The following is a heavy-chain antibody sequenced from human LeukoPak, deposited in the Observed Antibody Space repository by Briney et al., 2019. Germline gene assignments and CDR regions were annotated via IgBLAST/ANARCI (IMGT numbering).Heavy chain of an antibody. J-gene: IGHJ4*02. CDR1: GFTFSSYW. CDR3: ASALNYYDSSGYYYDY. D-gene: IGHD3-22*01. V-gene: IGHV3-74*01. CDR2: INSDGSST. Sequence: GGSLRLSCAASGFTFSSYWMHWVRQAPGKGLVWVSRINSDGSSTSYADSVKGRFTISRDNSKNTLYLQMNSLRAEDTAVYYCASALNYYDSSGYYYDYWGQGTLVTVSS.